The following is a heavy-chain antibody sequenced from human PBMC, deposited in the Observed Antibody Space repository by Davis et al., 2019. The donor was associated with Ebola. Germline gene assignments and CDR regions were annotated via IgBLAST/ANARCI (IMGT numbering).Heavy chain of an antibody. Sequence: SVKVSCKASGFTFTNSAVQWVRQARGQRLEWIGWIVVGSGITNYAQKFQGRVTITADESTSTAYMELSSLRSEDTAVYYCARMHSSGWERHFDYWGQGTLVTVSS. CDR2: IVVGSGIT. D-gene: IGHD6-19*01. CDR3: ARMHSSGWERHFDY. V-gene: IGHV1-58*01. J-gene: IGHJ4*02. CDR1: GFTFTNSA.